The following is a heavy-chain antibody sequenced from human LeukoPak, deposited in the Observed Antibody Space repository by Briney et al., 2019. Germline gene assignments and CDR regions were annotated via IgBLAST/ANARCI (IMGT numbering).Heavy chain of an antibody. CDR2: VNYGGPT. J-gene: IGHJ4*02. CDR1: GGSISSSSYY. CDR3: GRHDSGTYYRFDY. D-gene: IGHD1-26*01. Sequence: SETLSLTCTVSGGSISSSSYYWNWIRQPPGKGLEWIGSVNYGGPTYYNPSLKSRVTISVDTSRNQFSLKLSSVTAADTSGYYCGRHDSGTYYRFDYWGQGSLVTVSS. V-gene: IGHV4-39*01.